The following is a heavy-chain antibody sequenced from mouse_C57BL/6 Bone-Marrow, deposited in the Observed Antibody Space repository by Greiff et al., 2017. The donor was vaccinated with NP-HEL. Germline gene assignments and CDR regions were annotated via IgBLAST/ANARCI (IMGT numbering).Heavy chain of an antibody. CDR2: IWSGGST. J-gene: IGHJ2*01. CDR3: ARKGYGSYYFDY. Sequence: QVQLQQSGPGLVQPSQSLSITCTVSGFSLTSYGVHWVRQSPGKGLEWLGVIWSGGSTDYNAAFISRLSISKDNSKSQVFFKMNSLQADDTAIYYCARKGYGSYYFDYWGQGTTLTVSS. CDR1: GFSLTSYG. D-gene: IGHD1-1*02. V-gene: IGHV2-2*01.